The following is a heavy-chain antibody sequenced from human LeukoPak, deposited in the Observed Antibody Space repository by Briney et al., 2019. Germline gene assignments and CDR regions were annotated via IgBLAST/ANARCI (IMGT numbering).Heavy chain of an antibody. Sequence: SETLSLTCTVSGGSISSYYWSWIRQPPGKGLEWIGSIYHSGSTYYNPSLKSRVTISVDTSKNQFSLKLSSVTAADTAVYYCARSGVRWIQLWSDYWGQGTLVTVSS. CDR2: IYHSGST. V-gene: IGHV4-59*08. J-gene: IGHJ4*02. CDR3: ARSGVRWIQLWSDY. CDR1: GGSISSYY. D-gene: IGHD5-18*01.